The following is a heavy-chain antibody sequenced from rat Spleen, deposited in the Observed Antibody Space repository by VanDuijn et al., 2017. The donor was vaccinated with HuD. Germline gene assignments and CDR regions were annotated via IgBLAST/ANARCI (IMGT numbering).Heavy chain of an antibody. CDR3: TRVEGAGSSYFDY. CDR2: ITNTGGST. J-gene: IGHJ2*01. D-gene: IGHD5-1*01. CDR1: GFTFSDYY. V-gene: IGHV5-31*01. Sequence: EVQLVESGGGLVQPGRSLKLSCAASGFTFSDYYMAWIRQAPGKGLEWVASITNTGGSTYYPDSVKGRFTISRDNAKSTLYLQMDSLRSEDTATYYCTRVEGAGSSYFDYWGQGVMVTVSS.